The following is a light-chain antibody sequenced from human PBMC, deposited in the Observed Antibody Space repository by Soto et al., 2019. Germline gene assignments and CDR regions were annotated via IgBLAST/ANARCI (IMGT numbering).Light chain of an antibody. CDR1: QSISSSY. CDR3: HHYGSSRT. Sequence: ESVFTESPGTLSLSPGKRATLSCRASQSISSSYLAWYQQRPGQAPRLLIYDASNRATGIPARFSGSGSGTDFTLTISSLEPEDFAVYYCHHYGSSRTFGQGTKVDIK. CDR2: DAS. J-gene: IGKJ1*01. V-gene: IGKV3-20*01.